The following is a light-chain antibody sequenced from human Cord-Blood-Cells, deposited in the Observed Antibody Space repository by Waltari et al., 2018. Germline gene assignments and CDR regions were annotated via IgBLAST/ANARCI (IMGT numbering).Light chain of an antibody. J-gene: IGKJ2*01. CDR3: QQRSNWPPEYT. CDR1: QSVSSY. V-gene: IGKV3-11*01. CDR2: DAS. Sequence: EIVLTQSPATLSLSPGERATLSCRASQSVSSYLACYQQKPGQAPRLLIYDASNRATGIPARFSGSGSGTDFTLTISSLEREDFAVYYCQQRSNWPPEYTFGQGTKLEIK.